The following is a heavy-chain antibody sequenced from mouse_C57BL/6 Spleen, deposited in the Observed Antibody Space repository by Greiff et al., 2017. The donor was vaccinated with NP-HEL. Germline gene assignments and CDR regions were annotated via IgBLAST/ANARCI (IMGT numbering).Heavy chain of an antibody. D-gene: IGHD1-1*01. CDR3: ARGVTTVVGGFDY. Sequence: QLQQSGAELVRPGTSVKVSCKASGYAFTNYLIEWVKQRPGQGLEWIGVINPGSGGTNYNEKFKGKATLTADKSSSTAYMQLSSLTSEDSAVYVCARGVTTVVGGFDYWGQGTTLTVSS. CDR1: GYAFTNYL. J-gene: IGHJ2*01. CDR2: INPGSGGT. V-gene: IGHV1-54*01.